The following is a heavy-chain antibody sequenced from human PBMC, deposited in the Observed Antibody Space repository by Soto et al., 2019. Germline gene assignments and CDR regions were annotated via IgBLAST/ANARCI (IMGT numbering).Heavy chain of an antibody. Sequence: GGSLRLSCAASGFTFSSYWMHWVRQASGKGLVWVSRINSDGSSTSYADSVKGRFTISRDNAKNTLYLQMNSLRAEDTAVYYCARNYDSSGYYGYYYGMDVWGQGTTVTVSS. V-gene: IGHV3-74*01. CDR2: INSDGSST. CDR1: GFTFSSYW. D-gene: IGHD3-22*01. J-gene: IGHJ6*02. CDR3: ARNYDSSGYYGYYYGMDV.